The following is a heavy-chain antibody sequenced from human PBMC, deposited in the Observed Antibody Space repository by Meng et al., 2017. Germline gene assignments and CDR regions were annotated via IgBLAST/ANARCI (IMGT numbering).Heavy chain of an antibody. Sequence: SETLSLTCTVSGGSISSSSYYWGWIRQPPGKGLEWIGSIYYSGSTYYNPSLKSRVTISVDTSKNQFSLKLSSVTAADTAVYYCARGGPIWFGEFLYYFDYWGQGTLVTVSS. CDR2: IYYSGST. CDR3: ARGGPIWFGEFLYYFDY. V-gene: IGHV4-39*07. CDR1: GGSISSSSYY. D-gene: IGHD3-10*01. J-gene: IGHJ4*02.